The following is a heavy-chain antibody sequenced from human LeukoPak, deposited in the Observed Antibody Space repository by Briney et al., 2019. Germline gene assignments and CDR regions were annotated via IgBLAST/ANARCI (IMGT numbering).Heavy chain of an antibody. J-gene: IGHJ4*02. CDR2: IWYDGSNT. V-gene: IGHV3-33*06. Sequence: GGSLRLSCAASGFTFSSYGMHWVRQAPGKGLEWVAIIWYDGSNTYYADSVKGRFTISRDNSKNTLYLQMNSLRVEDTAVYYCAKDSYYDFWSGYYTPHFDYWGQGTLVTVSS. CDR1: GFTFSSYG. D-gene: IGHD3-3*01. CDR3: AKDSYYDFWSGYYTPHFDY.